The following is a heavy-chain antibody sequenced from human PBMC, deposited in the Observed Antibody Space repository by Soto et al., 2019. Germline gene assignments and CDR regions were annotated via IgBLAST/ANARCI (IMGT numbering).Heavy chain of an antibody. D-gene: IGHD4-17*01. CDR3: ARDTVRGDYAFDI. J-gene: IGHJ3*02. CDR1: GFSFSAYA. CDR2: ISNDGSNQ. V-gene: IGHV3-30-3*01. Sequence: QVQLVESGGGVVQPGRSLRLSCAASGFSFSAYAMHWVRQAPGKGLEWVAVISNDGSNQHHADSVKGRFTISRDNSRNTLYLEVNSLRVEDTSVYYCARDTVRGDYAFDIWSRGTMVTVSS.